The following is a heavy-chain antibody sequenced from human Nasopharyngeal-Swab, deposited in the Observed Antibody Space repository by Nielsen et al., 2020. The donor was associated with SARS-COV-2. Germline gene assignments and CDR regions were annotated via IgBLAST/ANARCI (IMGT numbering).Heavy chain of an antibody. V-gene: IGHV3-7*03. CDR3: ARVLDGYNGFDY. CDR1: GYIFGSFW. D-gene: IGHD5-24*01. Sequence: GGSLRLSCAGSGYIFGSFWMNWVRQTPGKGLEWVANINEDGSEKYYVDSVKGRFTVSRDSSRNTLYLQMNSLTAEDTAVYYCARVLDGYNGFDYWGQGTLVTVSS. J-gene: IGHJ4*02. CDR2: INEDGSEK.